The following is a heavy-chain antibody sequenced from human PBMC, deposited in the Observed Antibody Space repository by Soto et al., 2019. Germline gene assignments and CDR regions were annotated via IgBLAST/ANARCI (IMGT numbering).Heavy chain of an antibody. CDR3: ARDGAVAGGSYYYGMDV. J-gene: IGHJ6*02. CDR2: ISSSSSYT. Sequence: QVQLVESGGGLVKPGWSLRLSCAASGFTFSDYYMSWIRQSPGKGLEWVSYISSSSSYTNYADSVKGRFTISRDNAKNSLYLQMNSLRAEDTAVYYCARDGAVAGGSYYYGMDVWGQGTTVTVSS. CDR1: GFTFSDYY. V-gene: IGHV3-11*06. D-gene: IGHD6-19*01.